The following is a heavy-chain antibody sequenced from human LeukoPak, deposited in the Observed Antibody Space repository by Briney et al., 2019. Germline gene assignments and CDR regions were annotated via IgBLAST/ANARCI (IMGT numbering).Heavy chain of an antibody. J-gene: IGHJ4*02. V-gene: IGHV5-51*01. CDR3: ARQEDYSSGWYEDY. CDR2: IYPGDSDT. D-gene: IGHD6-19*01. Sequence: GESLQIVCQGSGYSFTSYWIGWVRQMPGKGLEWMGIIYPGDSDTRYSPSFQGQVTISADKSISTAYLQWSSLKASDTAMYYCARQEDYSSGWYEDYWGQGTLVTVSS. CDR1: GYSFTSYW.